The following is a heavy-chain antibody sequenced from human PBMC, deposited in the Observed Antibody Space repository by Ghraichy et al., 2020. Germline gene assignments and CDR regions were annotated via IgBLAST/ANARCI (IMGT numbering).Heavy chain of an antibody. J-gene: IGHJ3*02. D-gene: IGHD5-18*01. Sequence: GGSLRLSCAASGFTFSSYSMNWVRQAPGKGLEWVSYISSSGNTLDYADSVKGRFTISRDNAKNSLYLQMNSLRAEDTAVYYCARARGYSYGYEDIWGQGTMVTVSS. CDR1: GFTFSSYS. V-gene: IGHV3-48*01. CDR3: ARARGYSYGYEDI. CDR2: ISSSGNTL.